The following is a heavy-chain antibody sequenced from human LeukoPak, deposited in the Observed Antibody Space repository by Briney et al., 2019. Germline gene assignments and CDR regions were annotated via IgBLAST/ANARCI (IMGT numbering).Heavy chain of an antibody. D-gene: IGHD3-10*01. CDR2: IWYDGSNK. CDR3: AKDRGRFVDY. Sequence: PGGSLRLSCAASGFTFSSYGMHWVRQAPGEGLEWVAVIWYDGSNKYYADSVKGRFTISRDNSKNTLYLQMNSLRAEDTAVYYCAKDRGRFVDYWGQGALVTVSS. V-gene: IGHV3-33*06. CDR1: GFTFSSYG. J-gene: IGHJ4*02.